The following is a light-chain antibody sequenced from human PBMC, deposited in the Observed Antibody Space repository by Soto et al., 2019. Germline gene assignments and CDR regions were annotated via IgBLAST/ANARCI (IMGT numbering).Light chain of an antibody. CDR1: SSDLGGYNY. Sequence: QAALTQPPSASGSPGQSVTISCTGTSSDLGGYNYVSWYQQHPGKAPKLMIYEVSKRPSGVPDRFSGSKSGDTASLTVSGRQAEDEADYYCNSYAAVVVFVGGTKLAVL. CDR2: EVS. V-gene: IGLV2-8*01. CDR3: NSYAAVVV. J-gene: IGLJ2*01.